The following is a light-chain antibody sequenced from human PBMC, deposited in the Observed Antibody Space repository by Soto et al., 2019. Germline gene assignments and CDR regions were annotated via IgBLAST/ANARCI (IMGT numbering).Light chain of an antibody. CDR1: TGAVTSDYY. V-gene: IGLV7-43*01. J-gene: IGLJ3*02. CDR3: LFYYSGALQWV. Sequence: QTVVTQEPSLTVSPGGTVTLTCASGTGAVTSDYYPNWVQQKPGQAPRALIYGTNNKHSWTPARFSGSLLGGKAVLTLSGAQPEDEADYYCLFYYSGALQWVFGGGTKPTVL. CDR2: GTN.